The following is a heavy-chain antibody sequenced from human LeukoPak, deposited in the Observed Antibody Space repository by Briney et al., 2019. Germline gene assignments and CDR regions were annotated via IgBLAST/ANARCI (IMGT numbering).Heavy chain of an antibody. CDR2: IYSGGST. D-gene: IGHD2-15*01. CDR3: AREQDCSGGSCYFDY. V-gene: IGHV3-53*01. CDR1: GFTFSSHD. Sequence: PGRSLRLSCAASGFTFSSHDMHWVRQAPGKGLEWASVIYSGGSTYYADSVKGRFTISRDNSKNTLYLQMNSLRAEDTAVYYCAREQDCSGGSCYFDYWGQGTLVTVSS. J-gene: IGHJ4*02.